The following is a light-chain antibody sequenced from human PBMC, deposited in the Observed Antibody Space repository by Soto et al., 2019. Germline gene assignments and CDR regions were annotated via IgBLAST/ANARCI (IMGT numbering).Light chain of an antibody. J-gene: IGKJ5*01. CDR3: QRYGSSPT. Sequence: ENVLTQSPRTLSLSPEERATLSCRASQSVTSNQLAWYQKKPGQAPRLLIYGASIRATSIPDRFSGSGSGTDFTLTISRLEPEDFAVYYCQRYGSSPTFGQGTRLEIK. V-gene: IGKV3-20*01. CDR1: QSVTSNQ. CDR2: GAS.